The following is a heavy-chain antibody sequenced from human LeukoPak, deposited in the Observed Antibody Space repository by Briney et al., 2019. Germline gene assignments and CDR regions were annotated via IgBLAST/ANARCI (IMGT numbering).Heavy chain of an antibody. V-gene: IGHV3-7*03. D-gene: IGHD2-15*01. CDR3: AKASLGHCSGAFCYHFDY. J-gene: IGHJ4*02. CDR1: GFTFSNYW. Sequence: GGSLRLSCAASGFTFSNYWMTWVRQAPGKGLEWVADIKQDGSEKLYVNSVRGRFTISRDSSKNTLHLQMNSLRAEDTAIYYCAKASLGHCSGAFCYHFDYWGQGTLVTVSS. CDR2: IKQDGSEK.